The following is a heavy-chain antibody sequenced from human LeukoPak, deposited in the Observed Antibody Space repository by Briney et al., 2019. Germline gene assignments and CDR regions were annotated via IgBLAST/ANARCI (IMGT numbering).Heavy chain of an antibody. CDR3: ARDVGATGFDI. V-gene: IGHV3-53*01. CDR2: LYDDGGT. D-gene: IGHD1-26*01. J-gene: IGHJ3*02. CDR1: GFTVSGNY. Sequence: SGGSLRLSCAASGFTVSGNYMNWVRQAPGKGLEWVSVLYDDGGTYYAASVRGRFTISRDNAKNTLYLQMNSLRAEDRAVYYCARDVGATGFDIWGQGTMVTVSS.